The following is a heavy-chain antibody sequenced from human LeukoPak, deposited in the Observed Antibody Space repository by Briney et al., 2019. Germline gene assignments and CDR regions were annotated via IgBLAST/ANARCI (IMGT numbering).Heavy chain of an antibody. CDR2: IWYDGSNK. J-gene: IGHJ4*02. D-gene: IGHD6-19*01. CDR3: AKHSSGWYYFDY. V-gene: IGHV3-33*06. Sequence: GRSLRLSCAASGFTFSSYGMHWVRQAPGKGLEWVAVIWYDGSNKYYADSVKGRFTISRDDSKNTLYLQMNSLRAEDTAVYYCAKHSSGWYYFDYWGQGTLVTVSS. CDR1: GFTFSSYG.